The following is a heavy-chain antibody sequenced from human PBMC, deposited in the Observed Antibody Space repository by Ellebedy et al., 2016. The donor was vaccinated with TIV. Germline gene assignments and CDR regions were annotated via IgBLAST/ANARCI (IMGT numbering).Heavy chain of an antibody. CDR1: GNTFTSYS. V-gene: IGHV1-18*01. CDR2: ISAYNGDT. J-gene: IGHJ6*02. CDR3: AREGQGMDV. Sequence: AASVKVSCKASGNTFTSYSITWVRQAPGQGLEWIGWISAYNGDTTYAQMLQGRVTMTTDTSTTTAYMELRSLRSDDTAVYYCAREGQGMDVWGQGTTVTVSS.